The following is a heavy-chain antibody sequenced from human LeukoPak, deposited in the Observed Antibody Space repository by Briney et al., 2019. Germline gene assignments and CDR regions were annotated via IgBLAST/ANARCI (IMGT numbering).Heavy chain of an antibody. D-gene: IGHD3-22*01. CDR1: GYSFTTYW. J-gene: IGHJ4*02. CDR3: ARLDSSGYSY. Sequence: GESLKISCKVSGYSFTTYWIGWVRQMPGKGLEWMGIIYPGDSDTKYSPSFQGQVTISADKPISTAYLQWSSLKASDTAMYYCARLDSSGYSYWGQGTLVTVSS. V-gene: IGHV5-51*01. CDR2: IYPGDSDT.